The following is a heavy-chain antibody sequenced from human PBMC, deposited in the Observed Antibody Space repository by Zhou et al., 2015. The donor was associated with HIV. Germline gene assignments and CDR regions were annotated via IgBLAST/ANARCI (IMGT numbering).Heavy chain of an antibody. CDR2: ISAHSGDT. D-gene: IGHD6-6*01. J-gene: IGHJ2*01. V-gene: IGHV1-18*01. CDR1: GYTFTTYG. Sequence: QVQLVQSGAEVKKPGASVKVSCKASGYTFTTYGISWVRQAPGQGLEWMGWISAHSGDTNYAQKLQARVTMTTDTSTNTAYMELRSLRSEDTAVYYCARDRGAARPDWRYFDLWGRGTLVTVSS. CDR3: ARDRGAARPDWRYFDL.